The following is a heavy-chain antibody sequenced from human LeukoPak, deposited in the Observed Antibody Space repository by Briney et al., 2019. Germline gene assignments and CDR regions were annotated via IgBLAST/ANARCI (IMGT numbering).Heavy chain of an antibody. CDR3: ASVGRGTAGLGMDV. D-gene: IGHD1-1*01. CDR2: IIPIFGTA. Sequence: GSSVKVSCKASGGTFSSYAISWVRQAPGQGLEWMGGIIPIFGTANYAQKFQGRVMITADKSTSTAYMELSSLRSEDTAVYYCASVGRGTAGLGMDVWGKGTTVTVSS. V-gene: IGHV1-69*06. J-gene: IGHJ6*04. CDR1: GGTFSSYA.